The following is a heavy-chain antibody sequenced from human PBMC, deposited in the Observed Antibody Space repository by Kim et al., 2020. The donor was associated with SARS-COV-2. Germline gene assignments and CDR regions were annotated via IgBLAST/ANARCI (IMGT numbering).Heavy chain of an antibody. CDR3: AKDMSSGSGSYVFDY. V-gene: IGHV3-23*01. Sequence: ESVKGRLTISRDNSKNTLYLQMTSLRAEDKAVYYCAKDMSSGSGSYVFDYWGQGTLVTVSS. J-gene: IGHJ4*02. D-gene: IGHD3-10*01.